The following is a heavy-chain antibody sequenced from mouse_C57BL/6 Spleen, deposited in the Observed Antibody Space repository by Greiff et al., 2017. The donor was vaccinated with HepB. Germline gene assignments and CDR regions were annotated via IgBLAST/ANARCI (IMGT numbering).Heavy chain of an antibody. Sequence: VKLVESGAELVKPGASVKLSCKASGYTFTEYTIHWVKQRSGQGLEWIGWFYPGSGSIKYNEKFKDKATLTADKSSSTVYMELSRLTSEDSAVYFCARHEGYYYGSSHEAMDYWGQGTSVTVSS. CDR2: FYPGSGSI. CDR3: ARHEGYYYGSSHEAMDY. CDR1: GYTFTEYT. V-gene: IGHV1-62-2*01. D-gene: IGHD1-1*01. J-gene: IGHJ4*01.